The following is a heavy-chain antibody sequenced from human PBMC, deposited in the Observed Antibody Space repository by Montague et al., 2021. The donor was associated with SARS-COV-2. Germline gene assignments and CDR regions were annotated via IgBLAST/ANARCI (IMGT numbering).Heavy chain of an antibody. CDR3: ARLSYYGSGSYPFDY. V-gene: IGHV5-51*07. J-gene: IGHJ4*02. CDR1: GYSFTSYW. Sequence: QSGAEVKKPGESLKISCKGSGYSFTSYWVGWVHQMPGKGLEWMGIIYPDDSDTRYSPSFQGQVTISADKSISTAYLQWSSLKASDTAMYYCARLSYYGSGSYPFDYWGQGTLVTVSS. D-gene: IGHD3-10*01. CDR2: IYPDDSDT.